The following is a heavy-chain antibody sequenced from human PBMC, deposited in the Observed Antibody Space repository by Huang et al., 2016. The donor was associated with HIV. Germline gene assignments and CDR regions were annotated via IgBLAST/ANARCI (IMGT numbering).Heavy chain of an antibody. CDR3: ARDATKNPRGWFDP. V-gene: IGHV4-34*02. J-gene: IGHJ5*02. CDR1: GGSLSGYY. D-gene: IGHD3-10*01. Sequence: VHLQQWGAGLLKSAETLSLTCAVYGGSLSGYYWSWLRQTPGKGLEWIGEINHLESPNYNPSLKSRVSISMDGSKKQFSLKLRSMSDADTAVYFCARDATKNPRGWFDPWGQGTLVTVSS. CDR2: INHLESP.